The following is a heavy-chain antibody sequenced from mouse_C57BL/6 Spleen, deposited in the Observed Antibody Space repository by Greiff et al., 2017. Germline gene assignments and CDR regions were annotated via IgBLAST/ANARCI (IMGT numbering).Heavy chain of an antibody. CDR3: ARGHDPYFDY. D-gene: IGHD2-12*01. Sequence: VQLQQPGAELVRPGASVKLSCKASGYTFTDYYINWVKQRPGQGLEWIARIYPGSGNTYYNEKFKGKATLTAEKSSSTAYMQLSSLTSEDSAVYFCARGHDPYFDYWGQGTTLTVST. CDR2: IYPGSGNT. V-gene: IGHV1-76*01. CDR1: GYTFTDYY. J-gene: IGHJ2*01.